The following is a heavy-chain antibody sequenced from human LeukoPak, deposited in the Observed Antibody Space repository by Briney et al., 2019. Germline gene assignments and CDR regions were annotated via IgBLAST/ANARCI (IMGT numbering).Heavy chain of an antibody. CDR2: IYTSGST. V-gene: IGHV4-4*07. D-gene: IGHD3-10*01. Sequence: PSETLSLTCTVSGGSISSHYWSWIRQPAGKGLEWIGRIYTSGSTNYNPSLKSRVTMSVDTSKNQFSLKLSSVTAADTAVYYCARVRWFGESPIPNYYYYYYMDVWGKGTTVTVSS. CDR1: GGSISSHY. CDR3: ARVRWFGESPIPNYYYYYYMDV. J-gene: IGHJ6*03.